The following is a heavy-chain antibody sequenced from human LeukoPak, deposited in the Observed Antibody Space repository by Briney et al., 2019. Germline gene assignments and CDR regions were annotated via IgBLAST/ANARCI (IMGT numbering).Heavy chain of an antibody. CDR1: GGSISSGSYY. D-gene: IGHD2-15*01. V-gene: IGHV4-61*10. J-gene: IGHJ5*02. CDR3: ARIFRGYSGGGWYKSWFDP. CDR2: IYYSGST. Sequence: SETLSLTCTVSGGSISSGSYYWSWIRQPAGKGLEWIGRIYYSGSTYYNPSLMSRVAISVDTSKNQFSLKLTSVTAADMAVYFCARIFRGYSGGGWYKSWFDPWGQGTLVTVSS.